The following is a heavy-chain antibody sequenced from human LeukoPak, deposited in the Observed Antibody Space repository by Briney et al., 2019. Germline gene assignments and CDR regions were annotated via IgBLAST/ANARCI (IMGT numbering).Heavy chain of an antibody. CDR3: AKGAGKIAVAGPEFDY. V-gene: IGHV3-23*01. D-gene: IGHD6-19*01. J-gene: IGHJ4*02. Sequence: GGSLRLSCAASGFTFSSYAMSWVRQAPGKGLEWVSAISGSGGSTYYADSVKGRFTISRDNSKNTLYLQMNSLRAEDTAVYYCAKGAGKIAVAGPEFDYSGQGTLVTVSS. CDR1: GFTFSSYA. CDR2: ISGSGGST.